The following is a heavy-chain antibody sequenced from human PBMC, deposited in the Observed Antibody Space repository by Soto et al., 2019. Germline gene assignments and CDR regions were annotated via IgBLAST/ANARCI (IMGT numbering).Heavy chain of an antibody. D-gene: IGHD3-16*02. V-gene: IGHV1-8*01. CDR2: MNPNSGNT. CDR1: GYTFTSYD. Sequence: QVQLVQSGAEVKKPGASVKVSCKASGYTFTSYDINWVRQATGQGLEWMGWMNPNSGNTGYAQKFQGRVTMSRNTSISTTYMVLSNLRSEDTAVYYFARGRYDYYYMDVWGKGSTVTVSS. CDR3: ARGRYDYYYMDV. J-gene: IGHJ6*03.